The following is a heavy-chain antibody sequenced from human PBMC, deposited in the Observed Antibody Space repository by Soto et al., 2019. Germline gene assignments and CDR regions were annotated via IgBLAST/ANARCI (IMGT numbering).Heavy chain of an antibody. Sequence: QVQLVQSGAEVKNPGASVKVSCKASGYTFTYLGISWVRQAPGQGLERMGRISAYNGNTNYAQTFQGRVTMTTDTSTSTAYRELIRLRSADTAVYYCARRGTPIDSGGQGTLVTVSS. J-gene: IGHJ4*02. V-gene: IGHV1-18*01. D-gene: IGHD3-16*01. CDR2: ISAYNGNT. CDR1: GYTFTYLG. CDR3: ARRGTPIDS.